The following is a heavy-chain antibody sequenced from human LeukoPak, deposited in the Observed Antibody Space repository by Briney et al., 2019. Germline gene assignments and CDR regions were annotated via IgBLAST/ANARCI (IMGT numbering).Heavy chain of an antibody. D-gene: IGHD2-15*01. CDR3: ARRRPSVVVVANDAFDI. Sequence: PSETLSLTCTVSGGSISSSSYYWGWIRQPPGKGLEWIGSTYYSGSTYYNPSLKSRVTISVDTSKNQFSLKLSSVTAADTAVYYCARRRPSVVVVANDAFDIWGQGTMVTVSS. V-gene: IGHV4-39*01. J-gene: IGHJ3*02. CDR2: TYYSGST. CDR1: GGSISSSSYY.